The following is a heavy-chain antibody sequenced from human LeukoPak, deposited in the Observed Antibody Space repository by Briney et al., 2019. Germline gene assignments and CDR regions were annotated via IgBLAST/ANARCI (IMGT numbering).Heavy chain of an antibody. CDR3: AKDSHWILFDD. CDR2: ISSSDSTI. Sequence: GGSLRLSCAASGFTFSSYEMNWVRQAPGKGLEWVSYISSSDSTIYYADSVKGRFTISRDNAKNSLYLQMNSLRAEDTAVYYCAKDSHWILFDDWGQGTLVTVSS. V-gene: IGHV3-48*03. D-gene: IGHD2-2*03. CDR1: GFTFSSYE. J-gene: IGHJ4*02.